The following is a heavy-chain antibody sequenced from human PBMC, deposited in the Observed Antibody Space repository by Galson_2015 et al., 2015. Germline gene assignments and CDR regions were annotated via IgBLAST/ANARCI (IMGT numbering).Heavy chain of an antibody. J-gene: IGHJ5*02. D-gene: IGHD6-19*01. CDR3: ARPQWLDDNWFDP. Sequence: SLRLSCAASGFTFSSYSMNWVRQAPGKGLEWVSSISSSSSYIYYADSVKGRFTISRDNAKNSLYLQMNSLGAEDTAVYYCARPQWLDDNWFDPWGQGTLVTVSS. V-gene: IGHV3-21*01. CDR1: GFTFSSYS. CDR2: ISSSSSYI.